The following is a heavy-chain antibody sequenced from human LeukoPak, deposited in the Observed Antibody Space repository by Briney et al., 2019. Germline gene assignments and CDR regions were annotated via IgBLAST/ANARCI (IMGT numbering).Heavy chain of an antibody. Sequence: PGGSLRLSCAASGFSVSSNYMGWVRQAPGKGLEWVSVIYSGGDTYYADSVKGRFTISRDNSKNTLYLQMNSLRAEDTAVYYCARGRGYFHDYGGNIFDYWGQGTLVTVSS. CDR3: ARGRGYFHDYGGNIFDY. J-gene: IGHJ4*02. D-gene: IGHD4-23*01. CDR2: IYSGGDT. CDR1: GFSVSSNY. V-gene: IGHV3-66*01.